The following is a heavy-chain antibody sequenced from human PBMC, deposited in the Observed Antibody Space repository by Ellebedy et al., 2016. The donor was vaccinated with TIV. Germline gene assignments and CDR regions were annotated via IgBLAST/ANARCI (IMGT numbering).Heavy chain of an antibody. J-gene: IGHJ4*02. CDR3: AKDRDVGAIYYFDY. CDR1: GFTFSTYA. V-gene: IGHV3-23*01. Sequence: GESLKISCAASGFTFSTYAMSWVRQAPGKGLEWVSAISGSGGSTYYADSVKGRFTISRDNSKNTLYLQMNSLRAEDTAVYYCAKDRDVGAIYYFDYWGQGTLVTVSS. D-gene: IGHD1-26*01. CDR2: ISGSGGST.